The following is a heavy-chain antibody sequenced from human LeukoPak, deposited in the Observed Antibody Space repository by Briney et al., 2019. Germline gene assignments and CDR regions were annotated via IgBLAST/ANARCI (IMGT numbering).Heavy chain of an antibody. Sequence: PSETLSLTCTVSGGSVSSYYWNWIGHTPGKGLEWIGKIYYSGSTNYNPSLKSRVTISLDPSKIQFSLKLSSVTAADTAVYYCARHSSGWNIDYWDQGILVTVSS. CDR1: GGSVSSYY. V-gene: IGHV4-59*02. J-gene: IGHJ4*02. CDR3: ARHSSGWNIDY. D-gene: IGHD6-19*01. CDR2: IYYSGST.